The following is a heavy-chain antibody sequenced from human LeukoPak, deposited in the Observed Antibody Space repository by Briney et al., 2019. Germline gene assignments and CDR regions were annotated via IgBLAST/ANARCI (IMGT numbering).Heavy chain of an antibody. D-gene: IGHD3-22*01. CDR1: GYTFRNYG. Sequence: ASVKVSCMASGYTFRNYGLTWVRQAPGQGLEWIGWISAYNGDTDYAQKFQDRVTITTDTSTRTAYMELRTLRPDDTAVYYCASNTGSDFSGYPYWGQGTLVTVSS. J-gene: IGHJ4*02. CDR2: ISAYNGDT. CDR3: ASNTGSDFSGYPY. V-gene: IGHV1-18*01.